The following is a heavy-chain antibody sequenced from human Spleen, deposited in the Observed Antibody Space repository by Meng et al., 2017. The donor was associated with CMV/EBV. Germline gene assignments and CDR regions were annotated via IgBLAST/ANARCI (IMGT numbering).Heavy chain of an antibody. CDR2: ITRSSTYI. J-gene: IGHJ1*01. V-gene: IGHV3-21*06. D-gene: IGHD6-6*01. Sequence: GGSLRLSCLGTGFTFSRSDINWVRQAPGKGLEWVSSITRSSTYIHYADSVKGRFTISRDNAKNSVYLEMNSLRAEDTAVYYCARDDTSPGENFQHWGQGTLVTVSS. CDR3: ARDDTSPGENFQH. CDR1: GFTFSRSD.